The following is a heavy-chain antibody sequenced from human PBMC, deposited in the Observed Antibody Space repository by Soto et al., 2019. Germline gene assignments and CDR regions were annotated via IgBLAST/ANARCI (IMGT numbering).Heavy chain of an antibody. CDR3: AKGSASGGYCSGGTCYSYYYYMDV. J-gene: IGHJ6*03. V-gene: IGHV3-23*01. D-gene: IGHD2-15*01. CDR1: GFAFSTYA. CDR2: ISGSGGSI. Sequence: EVQLLESGGGLVQPGGSLRLFCAASGFAFSTYAMTWVRQAPGKGLECISGISGSGGSIYYADSVKGRFTISRDDSKNTLYLQMNSLRAEDTAVYYCAKGSASGGYCSGGTCYSYYYYMDVWGKGTTVTV.